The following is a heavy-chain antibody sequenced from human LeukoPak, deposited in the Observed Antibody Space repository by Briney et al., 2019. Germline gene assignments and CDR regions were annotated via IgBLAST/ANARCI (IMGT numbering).Heavy chain of an antibody. Sequence: GGSLRLSCAASGFTFSSYAMSWVRQAPGKGLEWVSAISGSGGSTYYADSVKGRFTISRDNSKNTLYLQMDSLRAEDTAVYYCAKNDEDSSSSDYWGQGTLVTVSS. CDR3: AKNDEDSSSSDY. J-gene: IGHJ4*02. V-gene: IGHV3-23*01. D-gene: IGHD2-2*01. CDR1: GFTFSSYA. CDR2: ISGSGGST.